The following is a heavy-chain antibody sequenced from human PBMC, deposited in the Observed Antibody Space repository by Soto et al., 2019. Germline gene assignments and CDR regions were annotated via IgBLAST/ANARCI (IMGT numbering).Heavy chain of an antibody. V-gene: IGHV2-5*02. CDR2: IYWDDDK. CDR1: GFSLSTSEVS. Sequence: QITLKESGPTLVKPTQTLTLTCTFSGFSLSTSEVSVGWIRQPPGKALEWLALIYWDDDKRYSPSLKSRLTHPKDTPHNQVVLTMTTMDPVDTATYYCAHRRSRSYYRGWFAPWGQGTLVTVSS. J-gene: IGHJ5*02. D-gene: IGHD1-26*01. CDR3: AHRRSRSYYRGWFAP.